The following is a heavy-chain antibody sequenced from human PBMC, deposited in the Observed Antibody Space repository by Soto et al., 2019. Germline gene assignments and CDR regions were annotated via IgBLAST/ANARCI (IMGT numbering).Heavy chain of an antibody. V-gene: IGHV3-30-3*01. CDR2: ISYDGSSK. CDR1: EFTISSYS. Sequence: GGSLRLSCAASEFTISSYSMHWVRQAPGKGLEWVAVISYDGSSKYNTGSVKGPFTISRDKSKNTMYLQMHSLTVEDTAVYYCARDAVAMDYWGQGTLVTVSS. D-gene: IGHD6-19*01. CDR3: ARDAVAMDY. J-gene: IGHJ4*02.